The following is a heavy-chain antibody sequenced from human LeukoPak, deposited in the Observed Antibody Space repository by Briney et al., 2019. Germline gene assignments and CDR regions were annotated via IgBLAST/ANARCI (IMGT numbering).Heavy chain of an antibody. D-gene: IGHD3-22*01. V-gene: IGHV1-8*01. CDR3: ARHYYDSSGYYFHYGMDV. CDR1: GYTFTSYD. Sequence: ASVKVSCKASGYTFTSYDINWVRQATGQGLEWMGWMNPNSGNTGYAQKFQGRVTMTRNTSISTAYMELSSLRPEDTAVYYCARHYYDSSGYYFHYGMDVWGQGTTVTVSS. J-gene: IGHJ6*02. CDR2: MNPNSGNT.